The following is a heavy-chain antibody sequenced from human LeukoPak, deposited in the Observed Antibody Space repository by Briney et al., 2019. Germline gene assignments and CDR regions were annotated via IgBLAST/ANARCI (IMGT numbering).Heavy chain of an antibody. J-gene: IGHJ4*02. CDR2: INYSGST. CDR1: GGSISSSTYY. CDR3: ARARLSIVRGITNFDY. D-gene: IGHD3-10*01. V-gene: IGHV4-39*01. Sequence: SETLSLTCTVSGGSISSSTYYWGWIRQPPGKGLEWIGSINYSGSTFYNPSLKSRGTISVGTSKNQFSLILSSVTAADAALYFCARARLSIVRGITNFDYWCQGTVVTVSS.